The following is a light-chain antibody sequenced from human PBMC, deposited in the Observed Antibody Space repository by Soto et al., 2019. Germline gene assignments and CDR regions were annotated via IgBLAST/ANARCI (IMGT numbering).Light chain of an antibody. Sequence: QAVVTQEPSLTVSPGGTVTLTCGSNTGAVTSGHYPYWFQQKPGQAPRTLIYDTNNKHSWTPARFSGSLLGGKAALTLSGAQPEDEADYYCLLSSRGADVVFGGGTKLTVL. CDR1: TGAVTSGHY. CDR3: LLSSRGADVV. V-gene: IGLV7-46*01. J-gene: IGLJ2*01. CDR2: DTN.